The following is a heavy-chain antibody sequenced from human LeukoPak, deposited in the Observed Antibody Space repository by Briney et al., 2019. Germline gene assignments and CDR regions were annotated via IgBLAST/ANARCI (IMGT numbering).Heavy chain of an antibody. CDR2: MNPNSGNT. CDR3: ARGGYSGTNYLVDY. CDR1: GYTFTSYD. Sequence: ASVKVSCKASGYTFTSYDINWVRQATGQGLEWMGWMNPNSGNTGYAQKFQGRVTITRNTSISTAYMELSSLRSEDTAMYYCARGGYSGTNYLVDYWGQGTLVTVSS. J-gene: IGHJ4*02. D-gene: IGHD1-26*01. V-gene: IGHV1-8*03.